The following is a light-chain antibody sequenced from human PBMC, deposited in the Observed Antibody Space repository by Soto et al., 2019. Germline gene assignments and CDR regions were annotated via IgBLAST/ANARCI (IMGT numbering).Light chain of an antibody. J-gene: IGLJ1*01. V-gene: IGLV2-14*01. CDR2: DVS. CDR1: SSDVGGYNY. CDR3: SSYTSSSTLEGV. Sequence: QSVLTQPASVSGSPGQSITISCTGTSSDVGGYNYVSWYQQHPGKAPKLMIYDVSNRPSGVSNRFSGSKSGYTASLTISGLQAEDEADYYCSSYTSSSTLEGVFGTGTKVTVL.